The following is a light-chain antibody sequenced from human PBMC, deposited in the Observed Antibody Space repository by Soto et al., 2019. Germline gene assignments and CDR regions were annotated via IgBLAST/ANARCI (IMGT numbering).Light chain of an antibody. CDR2: SNN. CDR3: AAWVDSLYGRV. CDR1: RSNIGSNP. Sequence: QSVLTQPPSASGTPGQRVTISCSGSRSNIGSNPVNWYQQLPGTAPKLLIDSNNQRPSGVPDRFSGSRSGTSASLAISGLQSEDEADYYCAAWVDSLYGRVFGTGTKLTVL. V-gene: IGLV1-44*01. J-gene: IGLJ1*01.